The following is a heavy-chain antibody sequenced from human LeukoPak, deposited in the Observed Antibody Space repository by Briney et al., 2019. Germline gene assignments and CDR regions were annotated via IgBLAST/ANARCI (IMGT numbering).Heavy chain of an antibody. CDR2: INPDSGGT. D-gene: IGHD6-19*01. CDR3: AREGSGWYGNFDY. CDR1: GGTFSSYA. J-gene: IGHJ4*02. Sequence: ASVKVSCKAFGGTFSSYAISWVRQAPGQGLEWMGWINPDSGGTNYAQKFQGRVTMTRDTSISTAYMEVSRLRSDDTAVYYCAREGSGWYGNFDYWGQGTLVTVSS. V-gene: IGHV1-2*02.